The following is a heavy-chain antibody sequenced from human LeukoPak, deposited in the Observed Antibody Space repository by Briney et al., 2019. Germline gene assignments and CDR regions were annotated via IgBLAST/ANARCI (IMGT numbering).Heavy chain of an antibody. CDR3: ARDRYYYDSSGYYYFDY. V-gene: IGHV1-69*05. CDR1: GGTFSSYA. J-gene: IGHJ4*02. CDR2: IIPIFGTA. Sequence: GASVKVSCKASGGTFSSYAISWLRQAPGQGLEWMGRIIPIFGTANYAQKFQGRVTITTDESTSTAYMELSSLRSEDTAVYYCARDRYYYDSSGYYYFDYWGQGTLVTVSS. D-gene: IGHD3-22*01.